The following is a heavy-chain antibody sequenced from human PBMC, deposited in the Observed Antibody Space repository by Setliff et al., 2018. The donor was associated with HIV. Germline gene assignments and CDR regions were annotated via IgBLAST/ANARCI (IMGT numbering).Heavy chain of an antibody. CDR2: IFYSGST. Sequence: SETLSLTCTVPGGSISSYYWSWIRQSPGKGLEWIGYIFYSGSTNYNPSLQSRVTISVDTSKNQFSLKLSSVTAADTAVYYRARGLNDYTNPSYMDVWGKGTTVTVSS. CDR3: ARGLNDYTNPSYMDV. J-gene: IGHJ6*03. V-gene: IGHV4-59*08. D-gene: IGHD4-4*01. CDR1: GGSISSYY.